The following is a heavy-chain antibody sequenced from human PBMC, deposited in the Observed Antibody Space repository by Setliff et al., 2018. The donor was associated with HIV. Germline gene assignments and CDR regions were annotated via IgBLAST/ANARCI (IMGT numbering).Heavy chain of an antibody. V-gene: IGHV3-15*01. CDR2: IKTKTDDETT. CDR3: TTGDTTPIYPNYMDI. Sequence: PGGSLRLSCAASGFTFSDAWMTWVRQAPGKGPEWVGQIKTKTDDETTDYAAPVKGRFIISRDDSKDILYLDMNNLKTEDTAVYYCTTGDTTPIYPNYMDIWGKGTTVTVSS. D-gene: IGHD2-21*02. J-gene: IGHJ6*03. CDR1: GFTFSDAW.